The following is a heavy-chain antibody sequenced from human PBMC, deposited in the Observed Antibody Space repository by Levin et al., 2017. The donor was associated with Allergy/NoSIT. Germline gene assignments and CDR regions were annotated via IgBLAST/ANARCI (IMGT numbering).Heavy chain of an antibody. CDR3: ARSGGFGDQNYYYYGIDV. Sequence: GESLKISCKGSGYTFTKYWIAWVRQIPGKGLEWMGIIYPGDSTTTYSPSFQGQVTISADKSISTAYMQWSILKASDTVKYYCARSGGFGDQNYYYYGIDVWGQGTTVTVSS. CDR2: IYPGDSTT. J-gene: IGHJ6*02. V-gene: IGHV5-51*01. D-gene: IGHD2-21*02. CDR1: GYTFTKYW.